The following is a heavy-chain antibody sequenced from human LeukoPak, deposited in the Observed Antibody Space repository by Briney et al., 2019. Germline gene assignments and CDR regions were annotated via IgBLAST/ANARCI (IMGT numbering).Heavy chain of an antibody. J-gene: IGHJ6*02. CDR2: IKQDGSEK. V-gene: IGHV3-7*01. CDR3: ARELIGIAAAGTHNYYYYYYGMDV. CDR1: GFTFSSYW. Sequence: GGSLRLSCAASGFTFSSYWMSWVRQAPGKGLEWVANIKQDGSEKYYVDSVKGRFTISRDNAKNSLYLQMNSLRAEDTAVYHCARELIGIAAAGTHNYYYYYYGMDVWGQGTTVTVSS. D-gene: IGHD6-13*01.